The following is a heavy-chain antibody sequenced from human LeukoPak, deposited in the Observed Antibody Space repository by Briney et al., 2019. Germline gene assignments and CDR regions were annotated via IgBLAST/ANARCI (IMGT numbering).Heavy chain of an antibody. V-gene: IGHV3-74*01. J-gene: IGHJ4*02. CDR3: ARDDSRGFAY. D-gene: IGHD2/OR15-2a*01. Sequence: PGGSLRLSCAASGFTFRSYGMHWVRQAPGKGVVWVSRINNDGSSTNYADSVKGRFTISRDNAKNTLYLQINSLRAEDTAVYYCARDDSRGFAYWGQGTLVTVSS. CDR1: GFTFRSYG. CDR2: INNDGSST.